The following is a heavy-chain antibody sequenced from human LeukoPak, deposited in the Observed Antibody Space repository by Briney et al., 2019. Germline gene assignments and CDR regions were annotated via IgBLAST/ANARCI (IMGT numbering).Heavy chain of an antibody. CDR3: ATWNDFWSGYLDY. CDR1: GYTLTELS. Sequence: GASVKVSCKVSGYTLTELSMHWVRQAPGKGLEWMGGFDPEDGETIYAQKFQGRVTMTEDTSTDTAYMEPSSLRSEDTAVYYCATWNDFWSGYLDYWGQGTLVTVSS. D-gene: IGHD3-3*01. J-gene: IGHJ4*02. CDR2: FDPEDGET. V-gene: IGHV1-24*01.